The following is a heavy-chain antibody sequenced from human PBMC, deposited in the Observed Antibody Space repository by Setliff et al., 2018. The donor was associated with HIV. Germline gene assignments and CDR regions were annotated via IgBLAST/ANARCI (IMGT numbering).Heavy chain of an antibody. J-gene: IGHJ6*03. CDR1: GYTFTTYG. Sequence: ASVKVSCKASGYTFTTYGITWVRQAPGQGLEWMGWISTYNGNTNYAQKFQGRVTMTTVTSTSTAYMELRSLRSDDTAVYYCARPSIPAYYYMDVWGKGTTVTVSS. D-gene: IGHD2-21*01. CDR3: ARPSIPAYYYMDV. V-gene: IGHV1-18*01. CDR2: ISTYNGNT.